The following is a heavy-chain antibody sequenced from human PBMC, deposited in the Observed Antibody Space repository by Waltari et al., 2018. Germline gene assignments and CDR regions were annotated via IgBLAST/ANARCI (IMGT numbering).Heavy chain of an antibody. J-gene: IGHJ3*02. D-gene: IGHD1-1*01. Sequence: EVQLVESGGGLVKPGGSLRLSCAASGFTFSNAWMSWVRQAPGKGLEWVGRIKSKTDGWTKRYAAPVKGRFTISREDSKNTLYPQMNSLKTEDTAVYYCTTQLATPLAFDIWGQGTMVTVSS. CDR2: IKSKTDGWTK. V-gene: IGHV3-15*01. CDR3: TTQLATPLAFDI. CDR1: GFTFSNAW.